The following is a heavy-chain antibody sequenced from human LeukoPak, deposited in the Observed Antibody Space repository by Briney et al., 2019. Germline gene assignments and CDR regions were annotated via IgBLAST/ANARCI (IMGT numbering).Heavy chain of an antibody. Sequence: ASVKVSCKASGYTFTSYYMHWVRQAPGQGLEWMGIINPSFGSTSYAQKFQGRVTITTDKSTSTVYMELSSLRSEDTAVYYCARTKFGVGSGGPKNYYYYAMDIWGKGTTVTVSS. D-gene: IGHD3-3*01. CDR3: ARTKFGVGSGGPKNYYYYAMDI. V-gene: IGHV1-46*01. CDR2: INPSFGST. J-gene: IGHJ6*04. CDR1: GYTFTSYY.